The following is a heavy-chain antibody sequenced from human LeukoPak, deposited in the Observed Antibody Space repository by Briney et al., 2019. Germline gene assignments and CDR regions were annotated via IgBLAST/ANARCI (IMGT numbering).Heavy chain of an antibody. CDR2: ISSSSSTI. CDR1: GFTFSSYS. D-gene: IGHD6-19*01. J-gene: IGHJ4*02. V-gene: IGHV3-48*02. Sequence: GGSLRLSCAASGFTFSSYSMNWVRQAPGKGLEWVSHISSSSSTIYYADSVKGRFTISRDNAKNSLYLQMSSLRDEDTAVYYCARPGIALAGDYWGQGALVTVSS. CDR3: ARPGIALAGDY.